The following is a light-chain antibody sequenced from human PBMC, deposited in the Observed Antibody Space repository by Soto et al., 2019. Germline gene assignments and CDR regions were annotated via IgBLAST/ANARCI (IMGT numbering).Light chain of an antibody. J-gene: IGKJ5*01. V-gene: IGKV3-11*01. CDR1: QSVSIY. CDR2: DAS. Sequence: EVVVTQSPATLSVSPGERATLSCRASQSVSIYLAWYQQKPGQAPRLLIYDASNRATGIPDRFSDSGSGTDFTLTISRLEPEDFAVYYCQKRSNWPPITFGQGTRLEIK. CDR3: QKRSNWPPIT.